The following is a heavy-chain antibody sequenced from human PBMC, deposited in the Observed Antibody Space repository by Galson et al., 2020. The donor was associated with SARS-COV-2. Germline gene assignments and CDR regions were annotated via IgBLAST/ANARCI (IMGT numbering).Heavy chain of an antibody. CDR3: ARGGWLRGGFDY. CDR1: GFTFSSYW. J-gene: IGHJ4*02. V-gene: IGHV3-74*01. CDR2: INSDGSST. Sequence: GESLKISCAASGFTFSSYWMHWVRQAPGKGLVWVSRINSDGSSTSYADSVKGRFTISRDNAKNTLYLQMNSLRAEDTAVYYCARGGWLRGGFDYWGQGTLVTVSS. D-gene: IGHD3-10*01.